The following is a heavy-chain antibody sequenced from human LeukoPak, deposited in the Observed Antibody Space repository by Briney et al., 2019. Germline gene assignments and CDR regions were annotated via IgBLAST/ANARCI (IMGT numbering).Heavy chain of an antibody. Sequence: SETLSLTCTVSGGSISSSSYYWGWIRQPPGTGLEWIGSIYCSGSTYYNPSLKSRVTISVDTSKNQFSLKLSSVTAADTAVYYCARQGTYYYDSSGDWGQGTLVTVSS. CDR1: GGSISSSSYY. D-gene: IGHD3-22*01. J-gene: IGHJ4*02. V-gene: IGHV4-39*01. CDR2: IYCSGST. CDR3: ARQGTYYYDSSGD.